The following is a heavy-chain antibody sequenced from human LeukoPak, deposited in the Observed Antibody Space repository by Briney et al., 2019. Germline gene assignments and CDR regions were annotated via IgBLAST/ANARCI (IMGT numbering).Heavy chain of an antibody. V-gene: IGHV1-18*01. CDR3: ARDRTYYYDSSGYYYPRLFDY. CDR2: ISAYNGNT. J-gene: IGHJ4*02. D-gene: IGHD3-22*01. Sequence: ASVKVSCKASGYTFTSYGISWVRQAPGQGLEWMGWISAYNGNTNYAQKLQGRVTMTTDTSTSTAYMELRSLRSDDTAVYYCARDRTYYYDSSGYYYPRLFDYWGQGTLVTVSS. CDR1: GYTFTSYG.